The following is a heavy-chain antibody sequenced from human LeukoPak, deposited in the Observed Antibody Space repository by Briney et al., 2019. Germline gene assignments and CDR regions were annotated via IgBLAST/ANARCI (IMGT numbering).Heavy chain of an antibody. D-gene: IGHD3-22*01. Sequence: ASVKVSCKASGYTFTSYAMHWVRQAPGQRLEWMGWINAGNGNTKYSQKFQGRVTITRDTSASTAYMELSSLRSEDTAVYYCAGRPHGSSGYYYLLDYWGQGTLVTVSS. J-gene: IGHJ4*02. CDR2: INAGNGNT. CDR1: GYTFTSYA. CDR3: AGRPHGSSGYYYLLDY. V-gene: IGHV1-3*01.